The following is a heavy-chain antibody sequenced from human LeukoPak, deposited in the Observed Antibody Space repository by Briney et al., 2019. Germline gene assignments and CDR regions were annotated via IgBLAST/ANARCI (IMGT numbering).Heavy chain of an antibody. J-gene: IGHJ4*02. D-gene: IGHD3-22*01. CDR3: ARGGYYYDTTGSPGDY. V-gene: IGHV3-33*05. CDR1: GFTFSRYW. CDR2: ISYAGTNK. Sequence: GGSLRLSCATSGFTFSRYWMTWVRQAPGKGLEWVAVISYAGTNKYYADSVKGRFTISRDISKNTVYLHMDSLRDEDTAVYFCARGGYYYDTTGSPGDYWGQGTLVTVSS.